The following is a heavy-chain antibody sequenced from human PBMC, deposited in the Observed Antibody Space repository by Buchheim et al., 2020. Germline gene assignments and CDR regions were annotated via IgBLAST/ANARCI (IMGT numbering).Heavy chain of an antibody. V-gene: IGHV3-33*01. J-gene: IGHJ3*02. Sequence: QVRLVESGGGVVQPGRSLRLSCAASGFTFSDFGMHWVRQAPGKGLEWVAVIWNDGSQKHYADSVKGRFIISRDSSKDTLSLPMNSLRAEDTAVYYCARASGGNYDEAIDIWGQGT. CDR2: IWNDGSQK. D-gene: IGHD1-7*01. CDR3: ARASGGNYDEAIDI. CDR1: GFTFSDFG.